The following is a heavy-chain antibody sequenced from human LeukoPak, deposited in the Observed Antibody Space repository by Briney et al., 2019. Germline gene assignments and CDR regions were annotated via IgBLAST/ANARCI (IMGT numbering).Heavy chain of an antibody. CDR1: GYTFTGYY. Sequence: ASVKVSCKASGYTFTGYYLHWVRQAAGQGHEWMGWINPNSGGTNYAQKFLGRVTMTRDTSISTAYMELSRLRSDDTAVYYCARGPHWDPHFDYWGQGTLVTVSS. CDR2: INPNSGGT. CDR3: ARGPHWDPHFDY. D-gene: IGHD7-27*01. J-gene: IGHJ4*02. V-gene: IGHV1-2*02.